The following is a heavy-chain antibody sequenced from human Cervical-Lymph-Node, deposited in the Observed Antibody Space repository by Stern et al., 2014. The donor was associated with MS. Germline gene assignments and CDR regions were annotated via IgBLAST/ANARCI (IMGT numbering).Heavy chain of an antibody. V-gene: IGHV7-4-1*01. J-gene: IGHJ4*02. Sequence: QVQLVQSGSELKKPGASVKVSCKTSGYSFTTSALNWVRQAPGQGLEWMGGINTNTGDPLYAQAFAGRFVFSLDTSVRTAYLQIDNLKAEDSAIYYCAPQGASGFGVSPTGYWGQGTLVTVSS. CDR1: GYSFTTSA. D-gene: IGHD1-26*01. CDR2: INTNTGDP. CDR3: APQGASGFGVSPTGY.